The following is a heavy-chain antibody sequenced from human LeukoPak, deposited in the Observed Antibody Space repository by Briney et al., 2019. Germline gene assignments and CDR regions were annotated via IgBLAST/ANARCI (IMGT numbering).Heavy chain of an antibody. CDR1: GFTFSSYS. CDR3: ARGRWLHRVYFDY. Sequence: GGSLRLSCAASGFTFSSYSMNWVRQAPGKGLEWVSYISSSSSTIYYADSVKGRFTISRDNAKNSLYLQMNSLRAEDTAVYYCARGRWLHRVYFDYWGQGTLVTVSS. V-gene: IGHV3-48*04. J-gene: IGHJ4*02. CDR2: ISSSSSTI. D-gene: IGHD5-24*01.